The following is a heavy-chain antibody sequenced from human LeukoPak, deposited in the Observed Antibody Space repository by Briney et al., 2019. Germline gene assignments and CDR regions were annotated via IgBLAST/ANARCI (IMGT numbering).Heavy chain of an antibody. D-gene: IGHD6-19*01. CDR3: AKGGWSLDI. CDR2: IYYNGNT. CDR1: GGSISGSY. J-gene: IGHJ3*02. V-gene: IGHV4-59*03. Sequence: SETLSLTCTVSGGSISGSYWSWVRQSPGKGLEWIGYIYYNGNTDYNPSLRSRLTMSVDTSKNQFSLKLTSVTAADTALYYCAKGGWSLDIWGQGTMVTVSS.